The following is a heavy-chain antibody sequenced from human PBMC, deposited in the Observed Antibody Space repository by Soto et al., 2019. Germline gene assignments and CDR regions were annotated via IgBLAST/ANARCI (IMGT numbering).Heavy chain of an antibody. V-gene: IGHV4-30-4*01. D-gene: IGHD3-3*02. CDR3: ARHFAQARTSHLGMDV. Sequence: PSETLSLTCTVSGGSISSGDYYWSWIRQPPGKGLEWIGYIYYSGSTYYNPSLKSRVTISVDTSKNQFSLKLSSVTAADTAVYYCARHFAQARTSHLGMDVWGQGTTVTVSS. CDR1: GGSISSGDYY. J-gene: IGHJ6*02. CDR2: IYYSGST.